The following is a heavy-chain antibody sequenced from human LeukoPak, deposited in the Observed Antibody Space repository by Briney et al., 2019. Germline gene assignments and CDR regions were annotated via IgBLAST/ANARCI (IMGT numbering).Heavy chain of an antibody. CDR3: AVDYGDYGGEFY. D-gene: IGHD4-17*01. CDR1: GFTFSSLW. V-gene: IGHV3-7*01. J-gene: IGHJ4*02. CDR2: IKRDGSDI. Sequence: PGGSLRLSCVASGFTFSSLWMTWVRQAPGKGLEWVANIKRDGSDIYYVDSVKGRFTISRDNAKNSLYLQMNSLRAEDTAVYYCAVDYGDYGGEFYWGQGTLVTVSS.